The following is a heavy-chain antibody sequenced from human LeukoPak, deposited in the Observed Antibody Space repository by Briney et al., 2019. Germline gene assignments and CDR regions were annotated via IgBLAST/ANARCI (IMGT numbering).Heavy chain of an antibody. CDR2: IKQDGSEK. J-gene: IGHJ6*03. Sequence: GGSLRLSCAGSGFTFSDYYMVWVRQAPGKGLEWVANIKQDGSEKYYVDSVKGRFTISRDNAKNSLYLQMNSLRAEDTAVYYCARDIVGATAMDVWGKGTTVTVSS. D-gene: IGHD1-26*01. CDR1: GFTFSDYY. V-gene: IGHV3-7*01. CDR3: ARDIVGATAMDV.